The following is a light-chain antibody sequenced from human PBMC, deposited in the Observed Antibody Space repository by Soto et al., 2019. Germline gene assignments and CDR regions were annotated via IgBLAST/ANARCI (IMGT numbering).Light chain of an antibody. J-gene: IGKJ1*01. V-gene: IGKV3-15*01. CDR1: QSVSVD. CDR3: QQYNNWPPWT. CDR2: GAS. Sequence: EIVMTQSPATLSVSPGERVTLSCRASQSVSVDLAWYQQRPGQAPRLLIYGASTRATGIPGRFIGSGSGTEFSLTISSLQSEDFAFYYCQQYNNWPPWTFGQGTKVEIK.